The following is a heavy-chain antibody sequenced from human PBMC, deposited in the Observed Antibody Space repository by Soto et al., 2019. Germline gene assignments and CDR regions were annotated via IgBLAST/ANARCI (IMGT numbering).Heavy chain of an antibody. CDR2: INPNSGGT. CDR3: ARDFTTYYYGSGSFGYYYGMDV. D-gene: IGHD3-10*01. V-gene: IGHV1-2*04. Sequence: EASVKVSCKASGYTFTGYYMHWVRQAPGQGLEWMGWINPNSGGTNYAQKFQGWVTMTRDTSISTAYMELSRLRSDDTAVYYCARDFTTYYYGSGSFGYYYGMDVWGQGTTVTVSS. CDR1: GYTFTGYY. J-gene: IGHJ6*02.